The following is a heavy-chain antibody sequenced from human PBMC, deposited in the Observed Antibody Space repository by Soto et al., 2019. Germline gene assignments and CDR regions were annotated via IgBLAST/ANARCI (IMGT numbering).Heavy chain of an antibody. J-gene: IGHJ4*02. D-gene: IGHD3-3*01. Sequence: GGSLRLSCTASGFTFSNAWMSWVRQAPGKGLEWVGRIKSKTDGGTTDYAAPVKGRFTISRDDSKNTLYLQMNSLKTEDTAVYYCTTDPPVKAGYYSYFDYWGQGTLVTVSS. CDR2: IKSKTDGGTT. V-gene: IGHV3-15*01. CDR3: TTDPPVKAGYYSYFDY. CDR1: GFTFSNAW.